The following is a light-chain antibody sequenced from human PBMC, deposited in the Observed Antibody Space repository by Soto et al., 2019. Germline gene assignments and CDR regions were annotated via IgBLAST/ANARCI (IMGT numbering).Light chain of an antibody. V-gene: IGKV3-15*01. CDR1: QSVSSN. CDR2: GAS. CDR3: QQYNNLAPWT. Sequence: EIVMTQSPATLSVSPGERATLSCRASQSVSSNLAWYQQKPGQAPRLLIYGASTRATGIPARFSGSGSGTEFTLAISRLQSENLAVYFCQQYNNLAPWTFGQGTKVEIK. J-gene: IGKJ1*01.